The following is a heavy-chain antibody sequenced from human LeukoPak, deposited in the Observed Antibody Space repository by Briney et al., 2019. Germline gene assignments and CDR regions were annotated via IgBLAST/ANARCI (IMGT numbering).Heavy chain of an antibody. J-gene: IGHJ4*02. CDR2: IYYSRSA. CDR1: GGSINSSGYY. D-gene: IGHD2-2*03. Sequence: SETLSLTCTVSGGSINSSGYYWGWIRQPPGKGLEWIGTIYYSRSAYYNPSLKSRVTISVDTSKNQFSLKLSSVTAADTAVYYCASGYCTSASCYFSLDYWGQGTLVTVSS. CDR3: ASGYCTSASCYFSLDY. V-gene: IGHV4-39*07.